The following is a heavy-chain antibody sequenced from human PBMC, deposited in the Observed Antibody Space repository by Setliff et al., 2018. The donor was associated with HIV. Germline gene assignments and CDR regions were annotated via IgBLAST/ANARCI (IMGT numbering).Heavy chain of an antibody. CDR1: GFVLSDHW. J-gene: IGHJ4*02. D-gene: IGHD3-10*01. V-gene: IGHV3-74*01. CDR2: IKPDGKYI. Sequence: PGGSLRLSCTASGFVLSDHWMHWVRQAPGKGLTWVSLIKPDGKYINYADSVAGRFTISRDNAKNLLYLQMNGPRADDTAMYYCVREPELYTDNKFDYWGRGTLVTVSS. CDR3: VREPELYTDNKFDY.